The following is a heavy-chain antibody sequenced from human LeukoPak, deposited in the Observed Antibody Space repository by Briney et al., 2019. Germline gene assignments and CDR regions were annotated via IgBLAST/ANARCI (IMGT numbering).Heavy chain of an antibody. V-gene: IGHV3-23*01. CDR1: GFSFSSHA. Sequence: GGSLRLSCAASGFSFSSHAMSWVRQAPGKGLQWVSTISSGGGTTYYGDSVKGRFTISRDNSKNKLYLQMNSLRVDDTAIYYCANRGTKWLPPPTDAFDVWGQGTMVTVSS. J-gene: IGHJ3*01. CDR2: ISSGGGTT. CDR3: ANRGTKWLPPPTDAFDV. D-gene: IGHD2-8*01.